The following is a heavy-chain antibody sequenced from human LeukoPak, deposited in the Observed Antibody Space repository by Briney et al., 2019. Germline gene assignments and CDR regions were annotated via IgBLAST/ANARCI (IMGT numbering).Heavy chain of an antibody. CDR1: GGSISSSNYY. CDR3: AAGYFDWHY. V-gene: IGHV3-69-1*01. CDR2: ISTTGTI. D-gene: IGHD3-9*01. Sequence: PSETLSLTCTVSGGSISSSNYYWGWIRQPPGKGLEWVSYISTTGTIYYADSVRGRFTISRDNAKSSLYLQMNRLRGEDTAMYYCAAGYFDWHYWGQGILVTVSS. J-gene: IGHJ4*02.